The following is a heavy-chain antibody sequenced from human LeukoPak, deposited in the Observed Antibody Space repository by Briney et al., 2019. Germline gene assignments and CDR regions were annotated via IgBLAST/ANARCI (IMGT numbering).Heavy chain of an antibody. D-gene: IGHD6-13*01. V-gene: IGHV3-33*01. Sequence: GGSLRLSCAASGFTFSSYGMHWVRQAPGKGLEWVAVIWYDGSNKYYADSVKGRFTISRDNSKNTLYLQMNSLRAEDTAVYYCARDAAGPYAEYFQHWGQGTLVTASS. CDR3: ARDAAGPYAEYFQH. CDR2: IWYDGSNK. J-gene: IGHJ1*01. CDR1: GFTFSSYG.